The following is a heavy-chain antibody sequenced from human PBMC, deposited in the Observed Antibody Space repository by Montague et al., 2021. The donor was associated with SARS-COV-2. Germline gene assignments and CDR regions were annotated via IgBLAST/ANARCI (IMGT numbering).Heavy chain of an antibody. CDR2: IYHSGST. D-gene: IGHD1-26*01. J-gene: IGHJ4*02. CDR1: GGSISSGDYY. CDR3: ARGRAGKYMVEATSCFDY. V-gene: IGHV4-31*03. Sequence: TLSLTCTVSGGSISSGDYYWAWIRQHPGKGLEWLGFIYHSGSTFYNPSLKSRLTISIDTSNNQFSLKLSSVTAADTAVYYCARGRAGKYMVEATSCFDYWGQGTLVTVSS.